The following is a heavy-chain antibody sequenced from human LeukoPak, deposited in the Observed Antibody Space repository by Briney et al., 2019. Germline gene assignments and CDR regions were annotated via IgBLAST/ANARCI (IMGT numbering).Heavy chain of an antibody. CDR1: GFPFSSYW. Sequence: GGSLRLSCVASGFPFSSYWMTWVRQAPGKGLEWVANIKQDGSEKYYVDSVKGRFTIPRDNAKNSLYLQMNSLRAEDTAVYYCARRRVLLWFGELLYPPYFDYWGQGTLVTVSS. J-gene: IGHJ4*02. V-gene: IGHV3-7*03. CDR3: ARRRVLLWFGELLYPPYFDY. D-gene: IGHD3-10*01. CDR2: IKQDGSEK.